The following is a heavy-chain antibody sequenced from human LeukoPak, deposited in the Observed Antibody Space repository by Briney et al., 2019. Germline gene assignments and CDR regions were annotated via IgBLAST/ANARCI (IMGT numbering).Heavy chain of an antibody. D-gene: IGHD1-14*01. CDR2: VYTSGST. Sequence: SETLSLTCSVSGASISDYYWSWIRQPAGEGLEWLGRVYTSGSTNYNSFFKSRVIMSVDRSKNQFSLRLSSVTAADTAVYYCAGRNYWGQGILVTVSS. CDR3: AGRNY. J-gene: IGHJ4*02. V-gene: IGHV4-4*07. CDR1: GASISDYY.